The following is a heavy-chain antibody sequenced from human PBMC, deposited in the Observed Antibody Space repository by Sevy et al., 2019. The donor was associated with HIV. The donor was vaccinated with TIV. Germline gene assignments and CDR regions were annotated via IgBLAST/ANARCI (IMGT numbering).Heavy chain of an antibody. CDR2: IYPGDSDT. CDR3: ARKRNYYYGSGSYYNFDY. CDR1: GYSFTSYW. D-gene: IGHD3-10*01. J-gene: IGHJ4*02. V-gene: IGHV5-51*01. Sequence: GESLKISCKGSGYSFTSYWIGWVRQMPGKGLEWMGIIYPGDSDTRYSPSFQGQVTISADKSISTAYLQLSSLKASDTAMYYCARKRNYYYGSGSYYNFDYWGQGTLVTVSS.